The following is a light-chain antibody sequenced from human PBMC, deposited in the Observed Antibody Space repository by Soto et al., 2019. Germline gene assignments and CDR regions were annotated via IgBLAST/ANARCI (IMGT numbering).Light chain of an antibody. CDR1: QSVSIN. Sequence: EIMMTQSPAILSVCPGERATLSCRASQSVSINLAWYQQKPDQVPRLLIYGASSRATGIPARFSGSGSGTDFTLTISTLQSEDFAVYYCQQYNNWPLTFGGGTKVDIK. J-gene: IGKJ4*01. CDR3: QQYNNWPLT. V-gene: IGKV3-15*01. CDR2: GAS.